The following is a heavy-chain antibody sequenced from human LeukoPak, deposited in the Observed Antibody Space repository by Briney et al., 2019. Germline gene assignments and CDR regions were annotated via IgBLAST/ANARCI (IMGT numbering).Heavy chain of an antibody. J-gene: IGHJ6*03. Sequence: SETLSLTCTVSGGSISSGSYYWSWIRQPAGKGLEWIGSIYYSGSTYYNPSLKSRVTISVDTSKNQFSLKLSSVTAADTAVYYCARGSSYYYYYYMDVWGKGTTVTVSS. CDR2: IYYSGST. CDR3: ARGSSYYYYYYMDV. D-gene: IGHD5/OR15-5a*01. CDR1: GGSISSGSYY. V-gene: IGHV4-61*10.